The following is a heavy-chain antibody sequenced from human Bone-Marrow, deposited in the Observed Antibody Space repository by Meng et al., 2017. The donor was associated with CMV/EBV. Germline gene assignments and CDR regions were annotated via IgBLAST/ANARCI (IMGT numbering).Heavy chain of an antibody. J-gene: IGHJ4*02. Sequence: GESLKISCAASGFTFSDYYMSWIRQAPGKGLEWVSYISSSGSTIYYADSVKGRFTISRDNAKNSLYLQMNSLRAEDTAVYCCARDPRGVRRHLHDYWGQGTLVTVSS. CDR2: ISSSGSTI. CDR1: GFTFSDYY. CDR3: ARDPRGVRRHLHDY. D-gene: IGHD2-8*01. V-gene: IGHV3-11*01.